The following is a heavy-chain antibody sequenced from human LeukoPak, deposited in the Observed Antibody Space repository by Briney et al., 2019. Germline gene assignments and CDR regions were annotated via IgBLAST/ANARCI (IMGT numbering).Heavy chain of an antibody. CDR1: GFTFSLDT. V-gene: IGHV3-21*01. J-gene: IGHJ4*02. CDR2: ISGSSSYI. D-gene: IGHD3-3*01. CDR3: ARYSTIFGVVEYY. Sequence: GGSLRLSCAASGFTFSLDTMNWVRQAPGKGLEWVSSISGSSSYIYYADSVNGRFTISRDNAKNSLYLQMNSLRAEDTAVYYCARYSTIFGVVEYYWGQGTLVTVSS.